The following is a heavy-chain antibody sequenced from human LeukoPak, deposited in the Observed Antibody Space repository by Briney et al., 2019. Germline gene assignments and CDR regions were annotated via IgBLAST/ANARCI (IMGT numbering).Heavy chain of an antibody. D-gene: IGHD3-10*01. V-gene: IGHV4-34*01. J-gene: IGHJ4*02. CDR3: ARDLGVRGVRPHD. Sequence: PSETLSLTCAVYGGSFSGYYWSWIRQPPGKGLEWIGEINHSGSTNYNPSLKSRVTISVDTSKNQFSLKLSSVTAADTAVYYCARDLGVRGVRPHDWGQGTLVTVSS. CDR2: INHSGST. CDR1: GGSFSGYY.